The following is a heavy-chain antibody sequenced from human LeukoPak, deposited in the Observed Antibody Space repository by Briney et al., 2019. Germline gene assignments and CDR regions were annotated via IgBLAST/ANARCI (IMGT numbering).Heavy chain of an antibody. CDR3: ASHGSPKLIATSGHPPLGWFDP. D-gene: IGHD6-13*01. Sequence: SVKVSCKASGGTFSSYAISWVRQAPGQGLDWMGGIIPISGTPNYAQKFQGRVTITTDESTSTAYMELSSLRSEDTAVYYCASHGSPKLIATSGHPPLGWFDPWGQGTLVTVST. J-gene: IGHJ5*02. CDR1: GGTFSSYA. V-gene: IGHV1-69*05. CDR2: IIPISGTP.